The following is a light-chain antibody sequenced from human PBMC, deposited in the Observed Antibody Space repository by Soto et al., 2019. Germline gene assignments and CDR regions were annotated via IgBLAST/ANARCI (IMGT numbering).Light chain of an antibody. CDR1: SSDIGVYNY. CDR3: SSYTTSGTFYV. CDR2: HVS. Sequence: QSALTQPASVSGSPGQSITISCTGTSSDIGVYNYVSWYQYHPGKAPKLMIYHVSNRPSGVSDRFSGSKFDNTASLTIFGLQAEDEADYYCSSYTTSGTFYVFGSGTKLTVL. V-gene: IGLV2-14*03. J-gene: IGLJ1*01.